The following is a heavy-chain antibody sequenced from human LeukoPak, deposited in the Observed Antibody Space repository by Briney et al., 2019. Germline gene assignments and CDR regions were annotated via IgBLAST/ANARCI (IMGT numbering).Heavy chain of an antibody. D-gene: IGHD3-16*02. CDR3: TRVYDYVWGSYRPRREYYFDY. J-gene: IGHJ4*02. CDR2: IRSKAYGGTT. CDR1: GFTFGDYA. V-gene: IGHV3-49*04. Sequence: PGRSLRLSCTASGFTFGDYAMSWVRQAPGKGLEWVGFIRSKAYGGTTEYAASVKGRFTISREDSKSIAYLQMNSLKTEDTAVYYCTRVYDYVWGSYRPRREYYFDYWGQGTLVTVSS.